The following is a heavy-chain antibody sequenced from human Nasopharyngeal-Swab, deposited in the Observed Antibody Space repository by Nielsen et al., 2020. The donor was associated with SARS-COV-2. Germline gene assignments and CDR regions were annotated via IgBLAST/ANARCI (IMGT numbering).Heavy chain of an antibody. CDR2: ISYDGSNK. J-gene: IGHJ4*02. CDR3: AKDPWDSSGYYGPFDY. CDR1: GFTFSSYG. V-gene: IGHV3-30*18. D-gene: IGHD3-22*01. Sequence: GESLKISCAASGFTFSSYGMHWVRQAPGKGLEWVAVISYDGSNKYYADSVNGRFTISRDNSKNTLYLQLNSLRAEDTAVYYCAKDPWDSSGYYGPFDYWGQGTLVTVSS.